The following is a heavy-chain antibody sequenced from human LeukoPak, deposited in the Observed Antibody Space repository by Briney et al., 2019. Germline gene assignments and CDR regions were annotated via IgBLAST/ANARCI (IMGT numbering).Heavy chain of an antibody. J-gene: IGHJ6*02. CDR3: ARRAYSSSWYYGMDV. CDR2: IDPSDSYT. V-gene: IGHV5-10-1*01. D-gene: IGHD6-13*01. CDR1: GYSFTSYW. Sequence: GESLRISCKGSGYSFTSYWISWVRQMPGKGLEWMGRIDPSDSYTNYSPSFQGHVTISADKSISTAYLQGSSLKASDTAMYYCARRAYSSSWYYGMDVWGQGTTVTVSS.